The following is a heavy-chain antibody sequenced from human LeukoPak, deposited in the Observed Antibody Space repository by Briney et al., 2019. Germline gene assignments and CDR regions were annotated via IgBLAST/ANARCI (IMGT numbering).Heavy chain of an antibody. Sequence: GASVKVSCKTSGYIFAGYNMHWVRQAPEQGLEWMGRIDPNSGDTMISQKFQGRVTVTRDTSISTVYMQLKGLRSDDTAIYYCAREGSAFDYYYFDSWGRGTLVTVSS. CDR3: AREGSAFDYYYFDS. CDR2: IDPNSGDT. J-gene: IGHJ4*02. CDR1: GYIFAGYN. V-gene: IGHV1-2*02. D-gene: IGHD5-12*01.